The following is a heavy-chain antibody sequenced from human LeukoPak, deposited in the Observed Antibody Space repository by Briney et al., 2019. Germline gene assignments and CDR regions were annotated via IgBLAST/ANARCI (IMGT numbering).Heavy chain of an antibody. CDR1: GFTFSSYS. CDR2: ISSGSSTT. CDR3: ARDNTAMVTTDGYFDY. D-gene: IGHD5-18*01. J-gene: IGHJ4*02. V-gene: IGHV3-48*04. Sequence: GGSLRLSCAASGFTFSSYSMNWVRQAPGKGLEWVSYISSGSSTTYYADSVKGRFTISRDNAKNSLYLQMNSLRAEDTALYYCARDNTAMVTTDGYFDYWGQGTLVTVSS.